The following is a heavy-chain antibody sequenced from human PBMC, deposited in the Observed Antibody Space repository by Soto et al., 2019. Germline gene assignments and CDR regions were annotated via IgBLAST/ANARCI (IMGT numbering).Heavy chain of an antibody. CDR2: IIPILGIA. V-gene: IGHV1-69*02. CDR1: GGTFSSYT. J-gene: IGHJ3*02. CDR3: VDSSGYYSYDAFDI. D-gene: IGHD3-22*01. Sequence: QVQLVQSGAEVKKPGSSVKVSCKASGGTFSSYTISWVRQAPGQGLEWMGRIIPILGIATYAQKFQGRVTITGDKSTSTAYMELSCLSSEDTAVYYCVDSSGYYSYDAFDIWGQGTMVTVSS.